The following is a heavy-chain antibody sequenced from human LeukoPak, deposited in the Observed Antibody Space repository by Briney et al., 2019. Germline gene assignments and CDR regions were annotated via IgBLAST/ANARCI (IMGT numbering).Heavy chain of an antibody. J-gene: IGHJ5*02. CDR3: ARDPVVRGVITDQYNWFDP. V-gene: IGHV4-4*07. CDR2: IYTSGST. CDR1: GGSISSYY. Sequence: SETLSLTCTVSGGSISSYYRSWIRQPAGKGLEWIGRIYTSGSTNYNPSLKSRVTMSVDTSKNQFSLKLSSVTAADTAVYYCARDPVVRGVITDQYNWFDPWGQGTLVTVSS. D-gene: IGHD3-10*01.